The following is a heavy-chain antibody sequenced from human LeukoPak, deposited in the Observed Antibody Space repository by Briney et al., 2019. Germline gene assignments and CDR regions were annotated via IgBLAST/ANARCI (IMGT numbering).Heavy chain of an antibody. Sequence: PSETLSPTCAVYGGSFSGYYWSWIRQPPGKGLEWIGEINHRGSTNYNPSLKSRVTISVDTSKNQFSLKLSSVTAADTAVYYCARTYYYDSSGYYPPSNYYYYMDVWGKGTTVTVSS. V-gene: IGHV4-34*01. CDR1: GGSFSGYY. CDR2: INHRGST. D-gene: IGHD3-22*01. CDR3: ARTYYYDSSGYYPPSNYYYYMDV. J-gene: IGHJ6*03.